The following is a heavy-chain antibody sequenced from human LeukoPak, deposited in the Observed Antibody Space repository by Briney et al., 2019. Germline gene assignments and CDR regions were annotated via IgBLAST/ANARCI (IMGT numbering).Heavy chain of an antibody. CDR2: IYTSGST. J-gene: IGHJ4*02. CDR1: GGSISSGSYY. Sequence: SETLSLTCTVSGGSISSGSYYCSWIRQPAGKGLEWIGRIYTSGSTNYNPSLKSRVTISVDTSKNQFSLKLSSVTAADTAVYYCARDPWGIAVAGYFDYWGQGTLVTVSS. D-gene: IGHD6-19*01. CDR3: ARDPWGIAVAGYFDY. V-gene: IGHV4-61*02.